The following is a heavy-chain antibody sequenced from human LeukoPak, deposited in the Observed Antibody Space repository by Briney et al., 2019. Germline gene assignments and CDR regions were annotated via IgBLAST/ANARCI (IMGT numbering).Heavy chain of an antibody. CDR2: LHHSGGT. Sequence: PSETLSLTCAVSGYSITSNYWWGWIRQTPERGLEWIGSLHHSGGTSYGPSLKSRFTISVDTSKNQFSLRLSSVTAADTAVYYCAKVGGDDSTGNYSVDYWGQGTLVTVSS. CDR1: GYSITSNYW. J-gene: IGHJ4*02. V-gene: IGHV4-38-2*01. CDR3: AKVGGDDSTGNYSVDY. D-gene: IGHD3-22*01.